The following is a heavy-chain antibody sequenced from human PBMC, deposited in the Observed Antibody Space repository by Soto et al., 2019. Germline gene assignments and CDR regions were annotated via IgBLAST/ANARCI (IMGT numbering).Heavy chain of an antibody. V-gene: IGHV4-34*01. CDR1: GGSFSGYY. Sequence: QVQLQQWGAGLLKPSETLSLTCAVYGGSFSGYYWSWIRQPPGKGLEWIGEINHSGSTNYNPSLKSRVTISVDTYQNQFSLKLSSVTAADTAVYYCARGQAQERWFGELLGLNWFDPWGQGTLVTVSS. J-gene: IGHJ5*02. CDR3: ARGQAQERWFGELLGLNWFDP. CDR2: INHSGST. D-gene: IGHD3-10*01.